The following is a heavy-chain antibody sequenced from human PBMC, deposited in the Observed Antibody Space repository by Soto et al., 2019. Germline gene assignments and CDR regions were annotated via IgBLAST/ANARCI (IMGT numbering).Heavy chain of an antibody. J-gene: IGHJ6*02. V-gene: IGHV1-69*13. D-gene: IGHD3-22*01. CDR1: GGTFSSYA. CDR3: ARTTYYYESGGYPQLYGMDV. Sequence: SVKVSCKASGGTFSSYAISWVRQAPGQGLEWMGGIIPIFGTANYAQKFQGRVTITADESTSTAYMELSSLRSEDTAVYYCARTTYYYESGGYPQLYGMDVWGQGTTVTVSS. CDR2: IIPIFGTA.